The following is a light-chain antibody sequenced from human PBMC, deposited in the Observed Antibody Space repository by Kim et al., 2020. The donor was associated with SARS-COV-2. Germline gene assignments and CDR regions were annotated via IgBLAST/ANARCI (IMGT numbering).Light chain of an antibody. J-gene: IGLJ1*01. V-gene: IGLV2-18*02. CDR3: SSYTSSITYV. Sequence: VTPSCTGTSSDVGGYVRVSWYQQPPGTAPKVMIYEVSKRPSGVPDRFSGSKSGNTASLTISGLQAEDEADYYCSSYTSSITYVFGTGTKVTVL. CDR2: EVS. CDR1: SSDVGGYVR.